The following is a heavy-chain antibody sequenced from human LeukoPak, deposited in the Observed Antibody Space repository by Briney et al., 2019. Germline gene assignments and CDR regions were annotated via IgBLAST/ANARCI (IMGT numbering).Heavy chain of an antibody. CDR1: GFTFSSYG. CDR2: IWYDGSNK. CDR3: ARDPSWSEGIFNRFDP. Sequence: PGRSLRLSCAASGFTFSSYGMHWVRQAPGKGLEWVAVIWYDGSNKYYADSVKGRFTISRDNSKNTLYLQMNSLRAEDTAVYYCARDPSWSEGIFNRFDPWGQGTLVTVSS. J-gene: IGHJ5*02. V-gene: IGHV3-33*01. D-gene: IGHD6-13*01.